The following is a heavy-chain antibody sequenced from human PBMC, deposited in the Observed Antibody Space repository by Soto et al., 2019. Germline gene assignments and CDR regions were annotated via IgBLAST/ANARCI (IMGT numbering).Heavy chain of an antibody. CDR3: ARGMTTVTRYYYGMDV. CDR1: GVSICSSSYY. V-gene: IGHV4-39*01. J-gene: IGHJ6*02. D-gene: IGHD4-17*01. Sequence: SLTRSLTCTVAGVSICSSSYYLGWIRPPPGKGLEWIGSIFYSGSTYYNPSLKSRVTISVDTSKNQFSLKLNSVTAADTAVYYCARGMTTVTRYYYGMDVWGQGTTVTVS. CDR2: IFYSGST.